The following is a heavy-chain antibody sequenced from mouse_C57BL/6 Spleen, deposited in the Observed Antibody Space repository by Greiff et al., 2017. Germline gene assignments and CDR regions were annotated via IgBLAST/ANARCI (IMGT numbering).Heavy chain of an antibody. CDR2: ISYDGSN. J-gene: IGHJ2*01. V-gene: IGHV3-6*01. Sequence: EVKLMESGPGLVKPSQSLSLTCSVTGYSITSGYYWNWIRQFPGNKLEWMGYISYDGSNNYNPSLKNRISITRDTSKNQFFLKLNSVTTEDTATYYCARERNYDYDDFDYWGQGTTLTVSS. CDR1: GYSITSGYY. CDR3: ARERNYDYDDFDY. D-gene: IGHD2-4*01.